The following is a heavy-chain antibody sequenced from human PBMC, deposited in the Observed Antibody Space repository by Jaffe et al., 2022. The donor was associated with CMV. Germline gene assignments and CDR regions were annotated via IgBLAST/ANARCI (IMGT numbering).Heavy chain of an antibody. V-gene: IGHV4-39*01. D-gene: IGHD6-6*01. Sequence: QLQLQESGPGLVKPSETLSLTCTVSGGSISSSSYYWGWIRQPPGKGLEWIGSIYYSGSTYYNPSLKSRVTISVDTSKNQFSLKLSSVTAADTAVYYCARHAGSSSSGYYYGMDVWGQGTTVTVSS. CDR2: IYYSGST. CDR1: GGSISSSSYY. J-gene: IGHJ6*02. CDR3: ARHAGSSSSGYYYGMDV.